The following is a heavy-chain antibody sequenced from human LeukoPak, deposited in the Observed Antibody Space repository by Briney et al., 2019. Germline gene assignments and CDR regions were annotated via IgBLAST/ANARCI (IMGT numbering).Heavy chain of an antibody. Sequence: SETLSLTCAVYGGSFSGYYWSWIRQPPGKGLEWIGEINHSGSTNYNPSLKSRVTISVDTSKNQFSLKLSSVTAADTAVYYCARGRGVSGDILWPRPLQHWGQGTLVTVSS. CDR3: ARGRGVSGDILWPRPLQH. V-gene: IGHV4-34*01. CDR1: GGSFSGYY. J-gene: IGHJ1*01. D-gene: IGHD2-21*01. CDR2: INHSGST.